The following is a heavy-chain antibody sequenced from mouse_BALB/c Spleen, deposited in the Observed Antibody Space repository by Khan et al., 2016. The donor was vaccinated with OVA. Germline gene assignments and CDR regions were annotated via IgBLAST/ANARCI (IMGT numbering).Heavy chain of an antibody. Sequence: EVQLQESGPGLVKPSQSLSLTCTVTGYSITSDYAWNWIRQFPGNKLEWMGYISYSGSTSYNPSLKSRISITRDTSKNQFVLQLNSVTTEDTATYYCARRGDGYYGAMDYWGQGTSVTVSS. J-gene: IGHJ4*01. CDR1: GYSITSDYA. CDR3: ARRGDGYYGAMDY. CDR2: ISYSGST. D-gene: IGHD2-3*01. V-gene: IGHV3-2*02.